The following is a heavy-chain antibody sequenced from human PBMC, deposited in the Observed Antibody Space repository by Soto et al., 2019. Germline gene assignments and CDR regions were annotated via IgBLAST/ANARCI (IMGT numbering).Heavy chain of an antibody. D-gene: IGHD1-1*01. V-gene: IGHV3-33*01. J-gene: IGHJ6*02. CDR3: AILGPLSTTFGMDV. Sequence: QVQLVESGGGVVQPGRSLRLSCTASEFTFSRHGMHWVRQAPGKGLEWVAVIWYDGSNKYYSDSVKGRFTISRDNSKNTLYLQTDSLSVEDTAMYYCAILGPLSTTFGMDVWGQGPAVTASS. CDR2: IWYDGSNK. CDR1: EFTFSRHG.